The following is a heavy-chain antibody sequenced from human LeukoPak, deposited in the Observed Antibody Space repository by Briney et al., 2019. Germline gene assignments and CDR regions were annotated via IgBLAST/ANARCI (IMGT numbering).Heavy chain of an antibody. CDR1: GYSFTSYW. Sequence: GESLKISCKGSGYSFTSYWIGWVRQMPGKGLEWMGIIYPGDSDTRYSPSFQGQVTISADKSISTAYLQWSSLKASDTAMYYCARRSVVVVAVTQDLAYYFDYWGQGTLVTVSS. CDR3: ARRSVVVVAVTQDLAYYFDY. J-gene: IGHJ4*02. V-gene: IGHV5-51*01. D-gene: IGHD2-15*01. CDR2: IYPGDSDT.